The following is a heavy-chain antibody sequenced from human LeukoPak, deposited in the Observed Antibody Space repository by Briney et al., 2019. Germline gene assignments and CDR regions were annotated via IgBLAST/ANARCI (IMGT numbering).Heavy chain of an antibody. D-gene: IGHD1-26*01. CDR1: GFTLSSHW. CDR2: IKQDGSEK. V-gene: IGHV3-7*01. J-gene: IGHJ3*02. CDR3: ARAGGTYYGIAFDI. Sequence: PGGSLRLSCEASGFTLSSHWMSWVRQAPGKGLEWVANIKQDGSEKYYVDSVKGRFTISRDNAKNSLYLQMNSLGAEDTAVYYCARAGGTYYGIAFDIWGQGTMVTVSS.